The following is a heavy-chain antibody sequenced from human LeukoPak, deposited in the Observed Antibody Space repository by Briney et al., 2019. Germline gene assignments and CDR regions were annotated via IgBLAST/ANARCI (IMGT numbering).Heavy chain of an antibody. CDR1: GGSISSYS. CDR2: IYYSGRT. D-gene: IGHD3-3*01. J-gene: IGHJ4*01. Sequence: PSETLSLTCTVSGGSISSYSWSWIRQPPGKGLEWVGYIYYSGRTYYIPSLKSRVTISVDTSKTQFSRKLSSVTAAVTAVYYCARFAEHYDFWSCYSSWGHGALVTVSS. CDR3: ARFAEHYDFWSCYSS. V-gene: IGHV4-59*12.